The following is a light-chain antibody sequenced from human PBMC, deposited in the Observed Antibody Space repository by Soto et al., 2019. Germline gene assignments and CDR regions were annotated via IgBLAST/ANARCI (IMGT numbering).Light chain of an antibody. V-gene: IGLV2-11*01. J-gene: IGLJ1*01. CDR2: DVT. Sequence: QSALAQPRSVSGSPGQSVTISCTGTSSDIGAYNYVSWYQQHPGKAPKVMIYDVTKRPSGVPDRLSGSKSGNTASLIISGPQAEDEADYYCCSYAGTHTYVFGSGTKLTVL. CDR3: CSYAGTHTYV. CDR1: SSDIGAYNY.